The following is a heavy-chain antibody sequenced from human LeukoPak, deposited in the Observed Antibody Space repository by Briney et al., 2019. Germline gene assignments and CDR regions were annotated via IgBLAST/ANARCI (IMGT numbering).Heavy chain of an antibody. D-gene: IGHD3-22*01. Sequence: ARTLRFSCAASGFTFSGYGMHWVRQAPGKGLEWVAGIWYDGSNKYYADSVKGRFTIARDNSKNTLYLQMNSLRAEDTAVYYCARDRVRWDYYDSSGYYHEGVDYWGQGTLVTVSS. CDR2: IWYDGSNK. V-gene: IGHV3-33*01. J-gene: IGHJ4*02. CDR3: ARDRVRWDYYDSSGYYHEGVDY. CDR1: GFTFSGYG.